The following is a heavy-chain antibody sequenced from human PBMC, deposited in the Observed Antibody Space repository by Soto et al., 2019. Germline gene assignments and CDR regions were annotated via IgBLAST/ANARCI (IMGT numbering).Heavy chain of an antibody. J-gene: IGHJ4*02. V-gene: IGHV1-69*02. Sequence: ASVKVSCKASGGTFSSYTISWVRQAPGQGLEWMGRIIPILGIANYAQKFQGRVTITADKSTSTAYMELSSLRSEDTAVYYCARAIPRSYGDSPPNFDYWGQGTLVTVSS. CDR1: GGTFSSYT. D-gene: IGHD4-17*01. CDR2: IIPILGIA. CDR3: ARAIPRSYGDSPPNFDY.